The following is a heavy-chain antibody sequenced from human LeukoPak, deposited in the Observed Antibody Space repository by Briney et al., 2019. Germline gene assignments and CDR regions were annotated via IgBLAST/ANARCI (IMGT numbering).Heavy chain of an antibody. D-gene: IGHD2-15*01. CDR3: VRIDMGRFDP. CDR1: GVTVSTNY. CDR2: IYSGGTT. J-gene: IGHJ5*02. Sequence: GGSLRLSCGASGVTVSTNYMSWVRQAPGKGLEWVSVIYSGGTTYCADSVKGRFTISRDNSKNTLYLQMDSLRVEDTAVYYCVRIDMGRFDPWGQGTLVTVSS. V-gene: IGHV3-66*01.